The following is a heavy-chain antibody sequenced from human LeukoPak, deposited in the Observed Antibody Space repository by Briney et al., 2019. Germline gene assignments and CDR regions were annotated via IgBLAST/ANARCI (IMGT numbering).Heavy chain of an antibody. CDR1: GYSFSSYW. D-gene: IGHD1-26*01. J-gene: IGHJ4*02. CDR2: INAGNGNT. V-gene: IGHV1-3*01. Sequence: GESLKISCKGSGYSFSSYWIGWVRQAPGQRLEWMGWINAGNGNTKYSQKFQGRVTITRDTSASTAYMELSSLRSEDTAVYYCARDLTSIVGASVTDYWGQGTLVTVSS. CDR3: ARDLTSIVGASVTDY.